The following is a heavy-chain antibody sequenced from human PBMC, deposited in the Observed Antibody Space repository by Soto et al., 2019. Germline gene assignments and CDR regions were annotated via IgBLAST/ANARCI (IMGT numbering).Heavy chain of an antibody. CDR1: GDSVSSNSAA. Sequence: SQTLSLTCAISGDSVSSNSAAWNWIRQSPSRGLEWLGRTYYRSKWYNDYAVSVKSRITINPDTSKNQFSLQLNSVTPQDTPVYYCARDFSHIVVVPAAIRGYYFDYWGQGTLVTVSS. D-gene: IGHD2-2*02. J-gene: IGHJ4*02. V-gene: IGHV6-1*01. CDR3: ARDFSHIVVVPAAIRGYYFDY. CDR2: TYYRSKWYN.